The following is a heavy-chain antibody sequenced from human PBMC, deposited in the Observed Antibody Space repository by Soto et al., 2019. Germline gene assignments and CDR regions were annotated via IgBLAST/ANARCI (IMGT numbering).Heavy chain of an antibody. V-gene: IGHV1-8*01. CDR2: MNPNSGNT. CDR3: ARVGSGYDFNYYYYMDV. D-gene: IGHD5-12*01. CDR1: GYTFTSYD. Sequence: GASVKVSCKASGYTFTSYDINWVRQATGQGLEWMGWMNPNSGNTGYAQKFQGRVTMTRNTSISTAYMELSSLRSEDTAVYYCARVGSGYDFNYYYYMDVWGKGTTVTVS. J-gene: IGHJ6*03.